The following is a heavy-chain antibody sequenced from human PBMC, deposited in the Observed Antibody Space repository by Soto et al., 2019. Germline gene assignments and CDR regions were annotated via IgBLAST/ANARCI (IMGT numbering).Heavy chain of an antibody. CDR3: VREGRSSTSCNTGCAFDI. V-gene: IGHV3-11*01. D-gene: IGHD2-2*02. CDR2: ISRSGNTM. Sequence: GGSLRLSCAASGFTSWDYDMSWIRQAPGKGLEWVSYISRSGNTMYYGDYVKGRFTISRDNAENSVFLQMISLGAEDTAVYYCVREGRSSTSCNTGCAFDIWGQGTMVTVSS. CDR1: GFTSWDYD. J-gene: IGHJ3*02.